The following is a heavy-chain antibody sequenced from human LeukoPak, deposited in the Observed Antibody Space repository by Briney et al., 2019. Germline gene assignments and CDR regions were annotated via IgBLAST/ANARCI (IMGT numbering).Heavy chain of an antibody. CDR2: IWHDGSHK. CDR1: GFAFNTYA. J-gene: IGHJ4*02. D-gene: IGHD3-10*01. V-gene: IGHV3-33*01. Sequence: GGSLRLSCAASGFAFNTYAMHWVRQAPGQGLEWVALIWHDGSHKYYSNSVRGQFTISRDNPKNTVSLQMNNLKPEDTAVYYCAREIFGPGSYPDFWGQGTRVTVSS. CDR3: AREIFGPGSYPDF.